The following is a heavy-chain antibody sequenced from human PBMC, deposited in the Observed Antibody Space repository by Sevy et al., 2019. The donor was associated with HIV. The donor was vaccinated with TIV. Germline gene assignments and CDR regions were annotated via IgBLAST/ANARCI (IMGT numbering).Heavy chain of an antibody. CDR3: AKSGPYYYDSSGYYYCFDY. V-gene: IGHV3-21*04. J-gene: IGHJ4*02. CDR1: RFSFSSFS. Sequence: GGSLRLSCAASRFSFSSFSMNWVRQAPGKGLEWVSSINVRSTDIYYADSVKGRFTISRDNSKNTLYLQMNSLRAEDTAVYYCAKSGPYYYDSSGYYYCFDYWGQGTLVTVSS. CDR2: INVRSTDI. D-gene: IGHD3-22*01.